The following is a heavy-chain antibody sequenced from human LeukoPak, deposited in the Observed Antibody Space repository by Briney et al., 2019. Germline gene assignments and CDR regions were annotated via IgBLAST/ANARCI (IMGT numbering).Heavy chain of an antibody. CDR2: IVVGSGNT. CDR1: GFTFTSSA. V-gene: IGHV1-58*01. D-gene: IGHD3-16*01. CDR3: AAAGGPPYYYYGMDV. Sequence: GASVKVSCKASGFTFTSSAVQWVRQARGQRLEWIGWIVVGSGNTNYARKFQEGVTITRDMSTSTAYMELSSLRSEDTAVYYCAAAGGPPYYYYGMDVWGQGTTVTVSS. J-gene: IGHJ6*02.